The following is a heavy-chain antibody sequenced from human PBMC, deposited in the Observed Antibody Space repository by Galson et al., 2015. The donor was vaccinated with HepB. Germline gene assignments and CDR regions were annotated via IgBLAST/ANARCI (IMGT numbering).Heavy chain of an antibody. CDR2: INEDGSTR. J-gene: IGHJ4*02. CDR1: GVTFSRYR. Sequence: SLRLSCAASGVTFSRYRMHWVRQVPGEGLVWVSRINEDGSTRSYADSVRGRFTISRDNAKNMVYLQMNSLRVEDTAVYYCAKDHGGPDDYWGQGTLVTVSS. V-gene: IGHV3-74*01. D-gene: IGHD5-24*01. CDR3: AKDHGGPDDY.